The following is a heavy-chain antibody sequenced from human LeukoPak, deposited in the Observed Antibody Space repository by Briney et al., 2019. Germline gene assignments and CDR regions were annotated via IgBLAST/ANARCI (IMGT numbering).Heavy chain of an antibody. J-gene: IGHJ4*02. V-gene: IGHV1-69*05. Sequence: SVKVSCKASGGTFSSYAISWVRQAPGQGLEWMGGIIPISGTANYAQKFQGRVTITTDESTSTAYMELSSLRSEDTAVYYCASPNELVYWGQGTLVTVSS. CDR3: ASPNELVY. D-gene: IGHD2-8*02. CDR2: IIPISGTA. CDR1: GGTFSSYA.